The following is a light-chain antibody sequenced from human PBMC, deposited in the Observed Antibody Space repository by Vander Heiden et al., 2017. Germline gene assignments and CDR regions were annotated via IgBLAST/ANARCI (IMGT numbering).Light chain of an antibody. V-gene: IGKV2-24*01. Sequence: IVMTQTPRSSPVPLGQPASIPCRSSQSSGHRDGDTRWSWRQQRRGQPPRLVIYKNANSCAGVRDRSSGSGAGTDFTLKISRVEAEDVGVYYCMQATQTPYTFGQGTKLEIK. CDR3: MQATQTPYT. CDR2: KNA. J-gene: IGKJ2*01. CDR1: QSSGHRDGDTR.